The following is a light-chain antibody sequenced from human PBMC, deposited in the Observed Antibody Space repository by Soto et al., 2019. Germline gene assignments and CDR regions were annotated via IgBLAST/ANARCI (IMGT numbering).Light chain of an antibody. CDR2: DAS. CDR3: QQRRNWLLT. Sequence: EIVLTQSPATLSLSPGERATLSCRASQSVSSYLAWYQQKPGQAPRLLIYDASNRATGIPARFSGSGSGTDFTLTISSLEPEDFAVYYCQQRRNWLLTCGGGTKVEIK. V-gene: IGKV3-11*01. J-gene: IGKJ4*01. CDR1: QSVSSY.